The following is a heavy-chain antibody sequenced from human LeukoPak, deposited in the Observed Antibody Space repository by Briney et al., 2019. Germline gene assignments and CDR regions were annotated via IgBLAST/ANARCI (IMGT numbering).Heavy chain of an antibody. J-gene: IGHJ4*02. CDR3: VRDSGSSEYYFDY. D-gene: IGHD1-26*01. Sequence: GGSLRLSCAASGFTFSTYWMHWVRQAPGKGLVWVSLISSDGSSTNYADFVKGRFTISRDNAKNTLYLQMNTLRAEDTALYYCVRDSGSSEYYFDYWGQGTLVTVSS. V-gene: IGHV3-74*01. CDR2: ISSDGSST. CDR1: GFTFSTYW.